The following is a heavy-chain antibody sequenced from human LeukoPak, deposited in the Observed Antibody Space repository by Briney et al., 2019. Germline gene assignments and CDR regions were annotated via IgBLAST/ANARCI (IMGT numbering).Heavy chain of an antibody. Sequence: SQTLSLTCPVSGGSISSGSYYWSWIRQPAGKGLEWIGRIHTSGSTNYNPSLKSRVTISVDTSKNQFSLKLSSVTAADTAVYYCARGPYIVVVPAANSWFDPWGQGTLVTVSS. V-gene: IGHV4-61*02. CDR1: GGSISSGSYY. J-gene: IGHJ5*02. CDR2: IHTSGST. CDR3: ARGPYIVVVPAANSWFDP. D-gene: IGHD2-2*01.